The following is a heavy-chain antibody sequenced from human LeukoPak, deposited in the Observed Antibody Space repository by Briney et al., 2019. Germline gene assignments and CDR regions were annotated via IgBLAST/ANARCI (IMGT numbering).Heavy chain of an antibody. J-gene: IGHJ4*02. CDR3: ARGGVIK. V-gene: IGHV3-30*02. CDR2: IRYDGSNK. D-gene: IGHD3-16*02. CDR1: GFTFSSYG. Sequence: GGSLRLSCAASGFTFSSYGMHWVRQAPDKGLEWVAFIRYDGSNKHYADSVKGRFTISRDNSKNTLYLQMNSLRAEDTAVYYCARGGVIKWGQGALVTVSS.